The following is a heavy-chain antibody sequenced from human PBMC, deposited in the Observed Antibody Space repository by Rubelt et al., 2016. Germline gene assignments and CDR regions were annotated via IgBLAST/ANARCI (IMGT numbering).Heavy chain of an antibody. Sequence: EVQLFESGGGLVQPGGSLRLSCAAAGFTFSSYAMSWVRQGPGKGLEWVSAISGSGGTTYYADSVKGRFTISRDNSKKTLYLQMNSLRAEDTARYYCAKDERITTIRGFVIRNAFDSWGQGTMVTVSS. D-gene: IGHD3-10*01. V-gene: IGHV3-23*01. CDR2: ISGSGGTT. CDR1: GFTFSSYA. J-gene: IGHJ3*02. CDR3: AKDERITTIRGFVIRNAFDS.